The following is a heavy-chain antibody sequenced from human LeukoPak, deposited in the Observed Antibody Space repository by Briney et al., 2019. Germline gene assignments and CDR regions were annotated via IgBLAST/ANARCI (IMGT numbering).Heavy chain of an antibody. V-gene: IGHV4-61*01. J-gene: IGHJ6*03. CDR3: ARDRHSSGPLRGYYYYMDV. D-gene: IGHD6-19*01. CDR2: IYYSGST. Sequence: PSETLSLTCTVSGGSISSSSYYWSWIRQPPGKGLEWIGYIYYSGSTNYNPSLKSRVTISVDTSKNQFSLKLSSVTAADTAVYYCARDRHSSGPLRGYYYYMDVWGKGTTVTISS. CDR1: GGSISSSSYY.